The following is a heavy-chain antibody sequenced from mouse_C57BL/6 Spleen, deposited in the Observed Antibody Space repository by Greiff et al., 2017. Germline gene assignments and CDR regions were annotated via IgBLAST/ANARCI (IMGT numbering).Heavy chain of an antibody. CDR1: GYSFTGYY. CDR2: IYPYNGVS. Sequence: VHVKQSGPELVKPGASVKISCKASGYSFTGYYMHWVKQSHGNILDWIGYIYPYNGVSSYNQKFKGKATLTVDKSSSTAYMELRSLTSEDSAVYYCAYYYGSSYVGAMDYWGQGTSVTVSS. V-gene: IGHV1-31*01. CDR3: AYYYGSSYVGAMDY. D-gene: IGHD1-1*01. J-gene: IGHJ4*01.